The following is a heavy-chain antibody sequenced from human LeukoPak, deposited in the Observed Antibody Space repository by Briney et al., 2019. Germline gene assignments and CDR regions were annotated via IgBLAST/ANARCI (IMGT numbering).Heavy chain of an antibody. CDR1: GFTVGAYA. CDR2: IRSKAYAGTT. J-gene: IGHJ4*02. D-gene: IGHD2-21*02. V-gene: IGHV3-49*04. Sequence: GGSLRLSCTASGFTVGAYAMSSVRQAPGKGLGWVGFIRSKAYAGTTEYAASVKGRFTISRDDSKSIAYLQMNSLKTEDTAVYYCTRALDCGGDCYSDYWGQGTLVTVSS. CDR3: TRALDCGGDCYSDY.